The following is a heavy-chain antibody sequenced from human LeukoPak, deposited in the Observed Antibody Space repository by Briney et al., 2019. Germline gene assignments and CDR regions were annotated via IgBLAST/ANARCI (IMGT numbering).Heavy chain of an antibody. CDR2: ISWNSGSI. Sequence: QPGRSLRLSCAAPGFTFDDYAMHWVRQAPGKGLEWVSGISWNSGSIGYADSVKGRFTISRDNAENSLYLQMNSLRVEDTAVYYCARAPTVLVGYCSSSSCQADYWGQGTLVTVSS. D-gene: IGHD2-2*01. CDR3: ARAPTVLVGYCSSSSCQADY. J-gene: IGHJ4*02. V-gene: IGHV3-9*01. CDR1: GFTFDDYA.